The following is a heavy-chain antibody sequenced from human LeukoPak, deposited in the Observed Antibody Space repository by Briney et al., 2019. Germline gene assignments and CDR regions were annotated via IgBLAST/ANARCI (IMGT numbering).Heavy chain of an antibody. CDR3: VRGGPYYDSLGY. Sequence: ASVKVSCKASGYTFTSYDINWVRQATGQGLEWTGWMNPNSGNTGYAQKFQGRVTMTRDTSISTAYMELSRLRSDDTAVYYCVRGGPYYDSLGYWGQGTLVTVSS. V-gene: IGHV1-8*01. J-gene: IGHJ4*02. CDR2: MNPNSGNT. D-gene: IGHD3-16*01. CDR1: GYTFTSYD.